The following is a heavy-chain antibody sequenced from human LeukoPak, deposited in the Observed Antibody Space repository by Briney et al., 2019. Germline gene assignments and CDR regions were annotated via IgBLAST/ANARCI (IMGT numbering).Heavy chain of an antibody. Sequence: GGSLRLSCVASGFTFSSYSMNWVRQAPGKGLEWVSSISSSSSYIYYADSVKGRFTISRDNAKNSLYLQMNSLRAEDTAVYYCARDIPDCTNGVCYKNGMDVWGQGTTVTVSS. V-gene: IGHV3-21*01. CDR2: ISSSSSYI. CDR1: GFTFSSYS. CDR3: ARDIPDCTNGVCYKNGMDV. J-gene: IGHJ6*02. D-gene: IGHD2-8*01.